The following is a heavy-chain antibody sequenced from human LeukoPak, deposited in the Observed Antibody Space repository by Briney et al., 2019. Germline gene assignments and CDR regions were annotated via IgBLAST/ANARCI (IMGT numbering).Heavy chain of an antibody. CDR3: ARPQNAGYWKPFDI. CDR2: IYYSGST. Sequence: SSDTLSLTCTVSGGSISSYYWSWVRQPPGKGLEWIGYIYYSGSTNYNPSLKSRVTISVDTSKNQFSLKLSSVTAADTAVYYCARPQNAGYWKPFDIWGQGTMVTVSS. D-gene: IGHD1-1*01. J-gene: IGHJ3*02. V-gene: IGHV4-59*07. CDR1: GGSISSYY.